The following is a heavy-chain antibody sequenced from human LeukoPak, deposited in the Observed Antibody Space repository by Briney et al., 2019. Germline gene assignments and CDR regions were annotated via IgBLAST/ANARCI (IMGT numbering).Heavy chain of an antibody. CDR2: IYSGGST. V-gene: IGHV3-53*01. CDR3: ARGEQWLVPFDY. CDR1: GFTVSSNY. J-gene: IGHJ4*02. Sequence: PGGSLRLSCAASGFTVSSNYMSWVRQAPGKGLERVSVIYSGGSTYYADSVKGRFTISRDNSKNTLYLQMNSLRAEDTAVYYCARGEQWLVPFDYWGQGTLVTVSS. D-gene: IGHD6-19*01.